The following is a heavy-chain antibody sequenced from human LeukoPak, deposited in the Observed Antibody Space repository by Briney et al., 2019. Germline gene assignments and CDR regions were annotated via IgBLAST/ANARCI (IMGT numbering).Heavy chain of an antibody. J-gene: IGHJ4*02. CDR2: INQDGSAI. V-gene: IGHV3-7*01. Sequence: GGSLRLSCAASGFIFSSYWMSWVRQAPGEGLEWVANINQDGSAIYYVDSVKGRFTISRDNAKKSLYLQMNSLGVDDTAVYYCARDKAVGPSHFDYWGQGTLVTVSS. CDR3: ARDKAVGPSHFDY. CDR1: GFIFSSYW. D-gene: IGHD1-26*01.